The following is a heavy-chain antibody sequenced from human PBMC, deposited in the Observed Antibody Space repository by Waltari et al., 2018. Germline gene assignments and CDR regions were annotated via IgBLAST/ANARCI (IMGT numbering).Heavy chain of an antibody. Sequence: QVQLVQSGAEVKKPGDSVKVSCKASGYIFIDHYIHWRRQAPGQGPEWVGRINPKRGVTKYGQNFQGRATMTRDPSVNPAYMQLTSLTSDDTALLYCAREVGLTTMVDPWGQGTLVTVSS. V-gene: IGHV1-2*02. CDR2: INPKRGVT. J-gene: IGHJ5*02. D-gene: IGHD3-10*01. CDR3: AREVGLTTMVDP. CDR1: GYIFIDHY.